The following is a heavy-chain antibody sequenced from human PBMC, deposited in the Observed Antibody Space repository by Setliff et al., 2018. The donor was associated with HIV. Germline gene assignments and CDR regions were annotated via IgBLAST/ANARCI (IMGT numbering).Heavy chain of an antibody. Sequence: TSETLSLTCTVSGVSTSSSSYYWGWIRQPPGKGLDWIGYIYYSGSTYYNPSLKSRVTISVDTSKNHFSLRLSSVTAADAAVYYCARTVPHSAAQDAFDIWGQGTVVTVSS. V-gene: IGHV4-39*02. CDR2: IYYSGST. J-gene: IGHJ3*02. CDR3: ARTVPHSAAQDAFDI. D-gene: IGHD4-4*01. CDR1: GVSTSSSSYY.